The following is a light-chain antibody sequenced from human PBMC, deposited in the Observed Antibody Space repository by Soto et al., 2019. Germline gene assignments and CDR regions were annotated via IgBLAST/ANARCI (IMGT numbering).Light chain of an antibody. J-gene: IGKJ5*01. V-gene: IGKV3-15*01. Sequence: EIVMTQSPATLSVSRGERATLSCRASQSVSNNLAWYQQKPGQAPRLLIYGASTRATGIPARFSGSWSGTEFTLTINSLQSEDFAVYYCQQYNNWITFGQGTRLEIK. CDR2: GAS. CDR3: QQYNNWIT. CDR1: QSVSNN.